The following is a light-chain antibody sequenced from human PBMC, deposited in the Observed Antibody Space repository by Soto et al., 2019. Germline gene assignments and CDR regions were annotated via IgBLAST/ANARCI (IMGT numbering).Light chain of an antibody. J-gene: IGLJ2*01. CDR2: DDS. Sequence: SYELTQPPSLSVAPGQTATITCGRDDIRTRSVHWYQQKPGQAPVLVVYDDSDSVIPERFSGSNSGNTATLTIGRAEAGDEADYYCQVWDFVTDHAVFGGGTKVTVL. V-gene: IGLV3-21*02. CDR3: QVWDFVTDHAV. CDR1: DIRTRS.